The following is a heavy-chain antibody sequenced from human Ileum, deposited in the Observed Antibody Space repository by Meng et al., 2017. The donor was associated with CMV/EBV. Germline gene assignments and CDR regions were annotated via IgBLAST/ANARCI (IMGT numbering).Heavy chain of an antibody. CDR1: GFIFSNYG. Sequence: GGSLRLSCAASGFIFSNYGMHWVRQAPGKGLEWVAIISSDGSNEHYADSVKGRFAISRDNSKNTLYLQLNSLRAEDTAVYYCAKGCTTSCYYIDYWGRGTLVTVSS. V-gene: IGHV3-33*06. CDR3: AKGCTTSCYYIDY. CDR2: ISSDGSNE. D-gene: IGHD2-8*01. J-gene: IGHJ4*02.